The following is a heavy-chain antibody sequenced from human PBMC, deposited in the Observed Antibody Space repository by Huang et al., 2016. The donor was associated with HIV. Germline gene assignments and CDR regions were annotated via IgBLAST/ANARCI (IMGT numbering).Heavy chain of an antibody. CDR3: ARDVPGSSWEFDY. CDR2: ISADNGNT. D-gene: IGHD6-13*01. J-gene: IGHJ4*02. Sequence: QVQLVQSGAEVKTPGASVKVSCKASGYTVTRYGISWVRQAPGQGLEWIGGISADNGNTNYAQKFQGRVTMTTDTSASTAYMELRSLISDDTVVYYCARDVPGSSWEFDYWGQGTLVTVSP. V-gene: IGHV1-18*01. CDR1: GYTVTRYG.